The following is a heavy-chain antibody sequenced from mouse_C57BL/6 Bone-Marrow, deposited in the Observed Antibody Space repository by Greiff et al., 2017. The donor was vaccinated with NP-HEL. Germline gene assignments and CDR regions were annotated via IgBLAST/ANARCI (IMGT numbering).Heavy chain of an antibody. D-gene: IGHD2-4*01. CDR3: ARLGYDYPDY. CDR2: IDPENGDT. Sequence: EVQLQQSGAELVRPGASVKLSCTASGFNIKDDYMHWVKQRPEQGLEWIGWIDPENGDTEYASKFQGKATITADTSSNTAYLQLSSLTSEDTAVYYCARLGYDYPDYWGQGTTLTVSS. V-gene: IGHV14-4*01. J-gene: IGHJ2*01. CDR1: GFNIKDDY.